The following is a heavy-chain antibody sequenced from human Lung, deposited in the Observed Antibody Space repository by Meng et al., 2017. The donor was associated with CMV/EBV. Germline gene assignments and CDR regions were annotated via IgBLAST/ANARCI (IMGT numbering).Heavy chain of an antibody. Sequence: GESLKISCAASGFTVSSNYMSWVRQAPGKGLERVSVIYSGGSTYYADSVKGRFTISRDNSKNTLYLQMNSLRAEDTAVYYCARVAYDFWSGFTYYFDYWGQGTLVXVSS. V-gene: IGHV3-53*01. D-gene: IGHD3-3*01. CDR2: IYSGGST. CDR3: ARVAYDFWSGFTYYFDY. CDR1: GFTVSSNY. J-gene: IGHJ4*02.